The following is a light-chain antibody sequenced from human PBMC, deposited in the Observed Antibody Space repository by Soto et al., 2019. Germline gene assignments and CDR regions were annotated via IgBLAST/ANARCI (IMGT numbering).Light chain of an antibody. Sequence: ESVLTQSPGTLSLSPGERATLSCRASQSVTSSYLAWYQQKPGQAPMLLIYGASSRATGIPDRFSGSGSGTDFTLTISRLEPEDFAVYYCQQYGSSPRAFGQGTKVEIK. CDR2: GAS. V-gene: IGKV3-20*01. J-gene: IGKJ1*01. CDR1: QSVTSSY. CDR3: QQYGSSPRA.